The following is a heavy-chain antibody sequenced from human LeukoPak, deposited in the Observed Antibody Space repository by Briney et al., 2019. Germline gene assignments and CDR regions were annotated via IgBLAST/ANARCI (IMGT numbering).Heavy chain of an antibody. CDR2: ISGRCGGT. CDR1: GITLSNYA. Sequence: GSLRLSCAVSGITLSNYAMGWVRPAPGKGLEWVAGISGRCGGTNYADSVKGRFNISRDNAKNSLYLQMHSLRAEDTAVYYCARDLYGRSSWPWLYWGQGTLVTVSS. J-gene: IGHJ4*02. V-gene: IGHV3-23*01. D-gene: IGHD6-13*01. CDR3: ARDLYGRSSWPWLY.